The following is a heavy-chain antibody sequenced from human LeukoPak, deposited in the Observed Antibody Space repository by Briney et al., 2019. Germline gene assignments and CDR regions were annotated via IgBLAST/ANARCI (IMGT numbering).Heavy chain of an antibody. CDR1: GFTLSSYA. V-gene: IGHV3-30*04. CDR3: ARGNTYYYYYMDV. CDR2: ISYDGSNK. Sequence: GGSLRLSCAASGFTLSSYAMHWVRQAPGKGLEWVAVISYDGSNKYYADSVKGRFTISRDNSKNTLYLQMNSLRAEDTAVYYCARGNTYYYYYMDVWGKGTTVTISS. J-gene: IGHJ6*03.